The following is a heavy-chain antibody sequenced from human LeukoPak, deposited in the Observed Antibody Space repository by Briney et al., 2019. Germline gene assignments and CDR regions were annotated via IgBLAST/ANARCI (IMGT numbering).Heavy chain of an antibody. V-gene: IGHV4-4*02. D-gene: IGHD3-3*01. J-gene: IGHJ6*04. CDR3: AKELFALMGMYV. CDR1: GGSISSYNW. CDR2: IYHSGSN. Sequence: SGTLSLTCAVSGGSISSYNWWSWVRHSPGKGLEWSGKIYHSGSNNYNPALKSLVIILVASSRSQFSLSLYSGTAANTAVYYGAKELFALMGMYVWGKGTTVTVS.